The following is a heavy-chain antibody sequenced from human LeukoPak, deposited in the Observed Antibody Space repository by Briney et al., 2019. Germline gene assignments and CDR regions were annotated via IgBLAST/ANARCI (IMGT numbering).Heavy chain of an antibody. D-gene: IGHD1-7*01. CDR2: IIPIFGTA. V-gene: IGHV1-69*05. CDR3: ARDNYAGANWSDP. Sequence: GASVKVSCKASGGTFSSYAISWVRQASGQGLEWMGGIIPIFGTANYAQKFQGRVTITTDESTSTAYMELSSLRSEDTAVYYCARDNYAGANWSDPWGQGTLVTVSS. CDR1: GGTFSSYA. J-gene: IGHJ5*02.